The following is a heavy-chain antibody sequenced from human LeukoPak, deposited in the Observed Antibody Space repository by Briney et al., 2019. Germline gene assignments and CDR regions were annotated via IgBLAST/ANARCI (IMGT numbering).Heavy chain of an antibody. D-gene: IGHD1-1*01. CDR1: GYSISSGYY. CDR2: IYHSGST. V-gene: IGHV4-38-2*02. Sequence: SETLSLTCTVSGYSISSGYYWGWIRQPPGKGLEWIGSIYHSGSTYYNPSLKSRVTISVDTSKNQFSLKLSSVTAADTAVYYCARVPGHIQLERRTLGYFDYWGQGTLVTVSS. CDR3: ARVPGHIQLERRTLGYFDY. J-gene: IGHJ4*02.